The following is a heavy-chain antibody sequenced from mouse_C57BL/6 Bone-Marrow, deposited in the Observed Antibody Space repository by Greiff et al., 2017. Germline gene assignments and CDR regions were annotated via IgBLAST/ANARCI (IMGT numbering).Heavy chain of an antibody. CDR3: ARGSNYWFYYAMDY. D-gene: IGHD2-5*01. J-gene: IGHJ4*01. V-gene: IGHV1-61*01. CDR2: IYPSDSET. CDR1: GYTFTSYW. Sequence: QVQLKQPGAELVRPGSSVKLSCKASGYTFTSYWMDWVKQRPGQGLEWIGNIYPSDSETHYNQKFKDKATLTVDKTSRTAYMQLSSRTSKDSAVDYCARGSNYWFYYAMDYWGQGTSVTVSS.